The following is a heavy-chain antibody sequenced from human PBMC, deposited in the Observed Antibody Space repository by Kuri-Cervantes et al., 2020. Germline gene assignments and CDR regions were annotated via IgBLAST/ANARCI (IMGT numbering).Heavy chain of an antibody. CDR1: GFTFSSYA. V-gene: IGHV3-23*01. CDR2: ISGSGGST. J-gene: IGHJ2*01. D-gene: IGHD6-19*01. CDR3: ARDSSSGGYFDL. Sequence: GESLKISCAASGFTFSSYAMSWVRQAPGKGLEWVSAISGSGGSTYYADSVKGRFTISRDNSKNTLYLQMNSLRAEDTAVYYCARDSSSGGYFDLWGRGTLVTVSS.